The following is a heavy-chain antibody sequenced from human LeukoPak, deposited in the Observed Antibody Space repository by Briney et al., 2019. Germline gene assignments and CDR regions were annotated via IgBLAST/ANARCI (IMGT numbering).Heavy chain of an antibody. D-gene: IGHD4-17*01. CDR2: ISSSGSTI. Sequence: GGSLRLSCAASGFTFSDYYMSWIRQAPGKGLEWVSYISSSGSTIYYADSVKGRFTISRDNAKNSLYPQMNSLRAEDTAVYYCARERVTKAYRYFDLWGRGTLVTVSS. CDR3: ARERVTKAYRYFDL. V-gene: IGHV3-11*04. J-gene: IGHJ2*01. CDR1: GFTFSDYY.